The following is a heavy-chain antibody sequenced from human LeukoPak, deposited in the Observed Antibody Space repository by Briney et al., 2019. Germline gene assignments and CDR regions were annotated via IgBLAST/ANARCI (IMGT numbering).Heavy chain of an antibody. D-gene: IGHD2-21*02. CDR3: ATDRDNSDWQKRFDS. J-gene: IGHJ4*02. Sequence: GSLKLSCAAPGFPFSSLWKSRYRPAPGKGLEWVGNIKHDASEINYVDSVRGRFTISRDNAKNSLHLQMNSLRAEDTAVYYCATDRDNSDWQKRFDSWGQGTLVTVSS. CDR2: IKHDASEI. CDR1: GFPFSSLW. V-gene: IGHV3-7*01.